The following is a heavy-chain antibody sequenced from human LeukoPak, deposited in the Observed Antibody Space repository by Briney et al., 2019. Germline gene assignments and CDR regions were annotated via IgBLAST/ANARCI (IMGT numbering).Heavy chain of an antibody. Sequence: GGSLRLSCAASGFTFDDYGMSWVRQAPGKGLVWVSRINSDGSSTSYADSVKGRFTISRDNAKNTLYLQMNSLRAEDTAVYYCASTGYSSVGGDWGQGTLVTVSS. CDR1: GFTFDDYG. V-gene: IGHV3-74*01. J-gene: IGHJ4*02. CDR3: ASTGYSSVGGD. CDR2: INSDGSST. D-gene: IGHD6-19*01.